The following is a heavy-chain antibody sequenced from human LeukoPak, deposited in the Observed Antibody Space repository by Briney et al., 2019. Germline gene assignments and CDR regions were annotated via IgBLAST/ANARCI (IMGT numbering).Heavy chain of an antibody. CDR1: GYTFTGYY. J-gene: IGHJ4*02. D-gene: IGHD5-12*01. CDR3: ASLSGYDPTFDY. CDR2: INPNSGGT. Sequence: ASVKVSCKASGYTFTGYYMHWVRQAPGQGLEWMGWINPNSGGTNYAQKFQGRVTMTRGTSISTAYMELSRLRSDDTAVYYCASLSGYDPTFDYWGQGTLVTVSS. V-gene: IGHV1-2*02.